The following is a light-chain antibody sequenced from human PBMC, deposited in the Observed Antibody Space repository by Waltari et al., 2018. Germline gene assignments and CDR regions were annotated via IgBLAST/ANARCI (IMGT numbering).Light chain of an antibody. V-gene: IGKV2-28*01. J-gene: IGKJ2*03. CDR2: LGS. CDR1: QSLLHSIGYDY. CDR3: MQALQTPIS. Sequence: DIVMTQSPLSLPVTPGEPASISCRSSQSLLHSIGYDYLDWYLQKPGQSPQLLIYLGSNRASGVPDRFSGSGSGTDFTLKISRVEAEDVGVYYCMQALQTPISCGQGTKLEIK.